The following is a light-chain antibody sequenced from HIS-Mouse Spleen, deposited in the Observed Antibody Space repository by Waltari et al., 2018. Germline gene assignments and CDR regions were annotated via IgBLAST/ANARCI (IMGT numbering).Light chain of an antibody. J-gene: IGLJ2*01. CDR3: SSYAGSNNLV. Sequence: QSALTQPPSASGSPGQSVTISCTGTSSDVGGYNYVSWSQQHPGKAPKLMIYEVSKRHSGVPDRFSGSKSGNTSSLTVSGLQAEDEADYYCSSYAGSNNLVFGGGTKLTVL. CDR1: SSDVGGYNY. V-gene: IGLV2-8*01. CDR2: EVS.